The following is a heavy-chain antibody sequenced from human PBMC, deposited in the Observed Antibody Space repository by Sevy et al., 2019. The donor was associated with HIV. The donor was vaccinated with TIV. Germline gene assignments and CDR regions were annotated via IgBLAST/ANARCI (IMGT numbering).Heavy chain of an antibody. V-gene: IGHV4-59*02. CDR3: ARGGPNQQQLDYFDH. Sequence: SETLSLTCTVSGVSVSPYYWAWIRQPPGKGLECVAFSGSTNYNPSLKSRATTSVDTSKNQFSLKLSSVTAADTAISYCARGGPNQQQLDYFDHWGQGTLVTVSS. CDR1: GVSVSPYY. J-gene: IGHJ4*02. CDR2: SGST. D-gene: IGHD1-1*01.